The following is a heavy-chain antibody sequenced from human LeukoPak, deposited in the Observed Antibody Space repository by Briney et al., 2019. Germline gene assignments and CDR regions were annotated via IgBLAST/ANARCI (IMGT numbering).Heavy chain of an antibody. CDR1: GGSISSGGYY. D-gene: IGHD3-3*01. CDR3: ARDRVGYDFWSGYYSSVPRHAYYFDY. J-gene: IGHJ4*02. Sequence: SQTLSLTCTVSGGSISSGGYYWSWIRQHPGKGLEWIGYIYYSGSTYYNPSLKSRVTISVDTSKNQFSLKLSSVTAADTAVYYCARDRVGYDFWSGYYSSVPRHAYYFDYWGQGTLVTVSS. CDR2: IYYSGST. V-gene: IGHV4-31*03.